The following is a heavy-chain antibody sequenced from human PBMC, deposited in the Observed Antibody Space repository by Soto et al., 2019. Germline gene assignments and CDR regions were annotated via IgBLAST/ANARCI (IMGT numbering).Heavy chain of an antibody. CDR2: FVPIVGRA. Sequence: QVQLMQSGAEVKKPGSSVKVSCKASGATLGSYAVTWVRQAPGQGLEWMGGFVPIVGRADYAQNLQGRVTIIADESTNTGYMELSSLRIDDTAIYYCAIGSTYIGELEHWGQGTLITVSS. D-gene: IGHD1-26*01. CDR1: GATLGSYA. CDR3: AIGSTYIGELEH. J-gene: IGHJ1*01. V-gene: IGHV1-69*01.